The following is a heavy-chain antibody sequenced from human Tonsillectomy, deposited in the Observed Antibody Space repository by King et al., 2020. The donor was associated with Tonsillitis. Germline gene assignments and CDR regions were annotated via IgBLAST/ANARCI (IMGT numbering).Heavy chain of an antibody. D-gene: IGHD3-3*01. J-gene: IGHJ6*02. Sequence: VQLVESGAEVKKPGASVKVSCKASGYPFISYDINWVRQATGQGLEWMGWMNPNSGNSDNAQKFQGRVTMTRNTSISTVYMELSSLRSEDTAVYYCAGRGERFLGGLGGYDYGMDVWGQGTTVTVSS. CDR2: MNPNSGNS. CDR1: GYPFISYD. CDR3: AGRGERFLGGLGGYDYGMDV. V-gene: IGHV1-8*01.